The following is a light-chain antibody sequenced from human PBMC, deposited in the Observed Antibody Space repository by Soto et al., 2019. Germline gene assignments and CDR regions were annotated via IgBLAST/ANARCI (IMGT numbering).Light chain of an antibody. J-gene: IGKJ1*01. V-gene: IGKV1-5*03. Sequence: DIVMTQSPSTLSASVGDRVTITCRACQSVSRWLAWYQQKPGKAPKLLISKTSSLESGVPSRFSGSGSGTEFTLTISSLQPDDFATYYCQQYSSYSAFGQGTKVEIK. CDR3: QQYSSYSA. CDR1: QSVSRW. CDR2: KTS.